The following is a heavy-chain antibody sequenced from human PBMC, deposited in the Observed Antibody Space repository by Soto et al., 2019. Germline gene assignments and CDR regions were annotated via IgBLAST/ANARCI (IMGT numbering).Heavy chain of an antibody. CDR1: GGSISSGGYY. J-gene: IGHJ3*02. Sequence: QVKLQESGPGLVKPSQTLSLTWTVSGGSISSGGYYWSWIRQHPGKGLEWIGYIYYSGSTYYNPALKSRVTIAVDTSKNQLSLKLTSVTAADTDVYDCARDSGEAFDIWGQGTMVTVSS. V-gene: IGHV4-31*02. CDR3: ARDSGEAFDI. CDR2: IYYSGST.